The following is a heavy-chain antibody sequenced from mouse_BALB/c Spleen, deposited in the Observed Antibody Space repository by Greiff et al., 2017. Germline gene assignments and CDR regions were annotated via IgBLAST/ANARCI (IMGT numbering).Heavy chain of an antibody. Sequence: VQLKESGPGLVKPSQSLSLTCSVTGYSITSGYYWNWIRQFPGNKLEWMGYISYDGSNNYNPSLKNRISITRDTSKNQFFLKLNSVTTEDTATYYCARGPFYDGFAYWGQGTLVTVSA. V-gene: IGHV3-6*02. CDR1: GYSITSGYY. J-gene: IGHJ3*01. CDR3: ARGPFYDGFAY. D-gene: IGHD2-3*01. CDR2: ISYDGSN.